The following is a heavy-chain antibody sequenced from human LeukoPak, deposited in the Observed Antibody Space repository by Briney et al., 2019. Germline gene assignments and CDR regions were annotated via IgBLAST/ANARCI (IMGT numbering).Heavy chain of an antibody. CDR1: GFTFSSYS. CDR3: ARVEWEGPHPTLNY. Sequence: GGSLRLSCAASGFTFSSYSMNWVRQAPGKGLDWVSYISGTSSTMHYADSVKGRFTISRDNAKNSLYLQMNSLRAEDTAVYYCARVEWEGPHPTLNYWGQGTLVTVSS. V-gene: IGHV3-48*04. CDR2: ISGTSSTM. J-gene: IGHJ4*02. D-gene: IGHD1-26*01.